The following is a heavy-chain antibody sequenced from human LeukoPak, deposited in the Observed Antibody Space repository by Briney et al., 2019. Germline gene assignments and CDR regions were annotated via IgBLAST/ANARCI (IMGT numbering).Heavy chain of an antibody. CDR2: ISGSGGST. Sequence: GGSLRLSCAASGFTFTSYAMSWVRQAPGKGLEWVSAISGSGGSTYYADSVKGRFTISRDNSKNTLCLQMNSLRAEDTAVYYCAKDLSQGGSAAWGQGTLVTVSS. J-gene: IGHJ5*02. D-gene: IGHD2/OR15-2a*01. CDR3: AKDLSQGGSAA. CDR1: GFTFTSYA. V-gene: IGHV3-23*01.